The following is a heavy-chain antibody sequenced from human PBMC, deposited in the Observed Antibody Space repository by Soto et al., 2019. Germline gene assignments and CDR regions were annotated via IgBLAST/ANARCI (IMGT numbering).Heavy chain of an antibody. D-gene: IGHD6-19*01. CDR3: ARRVQLDFDY. Sequence: QLHLQESGPGLVKPSETLSLTCIVSGDSIRSSSFYWGWIRQPPGKGLEWIGSMYFGGNTYYKPSLKSRGDISVDASKNQFSLNLRFVTAADTAVYYCARRVQLDFDYWGQGSLVTVSS. CDR1: GDSIRSSSFY. J-gene: IGHJ4*02. CDR2: MYFGGNT. V-gene: IGHV4-39*01.